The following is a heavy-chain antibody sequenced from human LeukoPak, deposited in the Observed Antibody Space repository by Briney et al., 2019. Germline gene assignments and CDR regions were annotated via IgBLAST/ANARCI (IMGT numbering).Heavy chain of an antibody. Sequence: GGSLRLSCAASGFTFSSYAMSWVRQAPGKGLEWVSAISGSGGSTYYADSVKGRFTISRDNSKNTLYLQMNSLRAEGTAVYYCAPVDGYCSGGSCSYWGQGTLVTVSS. J-gene: IGHJ4*02. CDR3: APVDGYCSGGSCSY. V-gene: IGHV3-23*01. CDR1: GFTFSSYA. D-gene: IGHD2-15*01. CDR2: ISGSGGST.